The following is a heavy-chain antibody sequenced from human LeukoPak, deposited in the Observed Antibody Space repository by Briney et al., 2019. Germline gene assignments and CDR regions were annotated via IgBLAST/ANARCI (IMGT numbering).Heavy chain of an antibody. CDR2: IYTSGST. D-gene: IGHD6-13*01. Sequence: SQTLSLTCTVSGGSISSGSYYWSWIRQPAGKGLEWIGRIYTSGSTNYNPSLKGRVTISVDTSKNQFSLKLSSVTAADTAVYYCARLGYSSSHWGQGTLVTVSS. CDR1: GGSISSGSYY. J-gene: IGHJ4*02. CDR3: ARLGYSSSH. V-gene: IGHV4-61*02.